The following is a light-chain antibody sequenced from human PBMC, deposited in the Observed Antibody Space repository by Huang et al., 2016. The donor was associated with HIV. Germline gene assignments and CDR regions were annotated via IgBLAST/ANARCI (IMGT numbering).Light chain of an antibody. CDR2: KIS. CDR1: QNISSW. Sequence: DIQLTQSPSTLSASVGDRLTTTCRASQNISSWLALYQQKPGKAPKILIYKISSLESVVPSRFSGSGSGTKFTLTINSLQPDDIGTYYCQYGETFGQGSKVEVK. CDR3: QYGET. J-gene: IGKJ1*01. V-gene: IGKV1-5*03.